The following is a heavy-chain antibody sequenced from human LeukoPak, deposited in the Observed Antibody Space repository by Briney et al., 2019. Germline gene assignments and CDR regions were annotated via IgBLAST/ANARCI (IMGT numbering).Heavy chain of an antibody. V-gene: IGHV4-34*01. CDR1: GGSFSGYY. J-gene: IGHJ6*03. CDR2: INHSGST. CDR3: ASPRPRVARPPSYMDV. D-gene: IGHD1-14*01. Sequence: PSETLSLTCAVYGGSFSGYYWSWIRQPPGKGLEWIGEINHSGSTNYNPSLKSRVTISVDTSKNQFSLKLSSVTAADTAVYYCASPRPRVARPPSYMDVWGKGTTVTVSS.